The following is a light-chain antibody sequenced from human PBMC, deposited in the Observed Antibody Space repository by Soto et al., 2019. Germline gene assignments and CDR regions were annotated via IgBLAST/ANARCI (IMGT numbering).Light chain of an antibody. CDR1: SSNIGSNT. CDR2: SNN. CDR3: AASDDSLNGYV. Sequence: QSVLTQPPSASGTPGQRVTISCSGSSSNIGSNTVNWYQQLPGTAPKLLIYSNNQRPSGVPDRFSGSKSGTSASLAISGLQSEDEADYYCAASDDSLNGYVLGTGTKVTVL. J-gene: IGLJ1*01. V-gene: IGLV1-44*01.